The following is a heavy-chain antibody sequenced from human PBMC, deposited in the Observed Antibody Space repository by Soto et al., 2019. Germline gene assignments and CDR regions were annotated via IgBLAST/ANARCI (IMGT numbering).Heavy chain of an antibody. V-gene: IGHV4-30-2*01. CDR3: VILGVVYYDISGYYLSPYYFVY. CDR2: IYHSGST. Sequence: PSETLSLTCAVSGGSISSGGYSWSWIRQPPGKGLEWIGYIYHSGSTYYNTPLKSRVTISVDRSKNQYSLKLSSVTAADTDVYNCVILGVVYYDISGYYLSPYYFVYWCQGTLVTVSS. CDR1: GGSISSGGYS. D-gene: IGHD3-22*01. J-gene: IGHJ4*02.